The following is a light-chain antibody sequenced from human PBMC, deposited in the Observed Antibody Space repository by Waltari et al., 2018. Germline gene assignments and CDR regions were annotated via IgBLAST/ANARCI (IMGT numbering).Light chain of an antibody. CDR1: QSLTNIY. V-gene: IGKV3-20*01. J-gene: IGKJ4*01. CDR2: EIS. CDR3: QQYGRSPLT. Sequence: EIVLTQSPGTLSLSPGERATLSCRASQSLTNIYLAWYQQKSGQAPRLRMYEISRRATGTPDRFSGSGSGTDFTLTISRLEPEDFAVYYCQQYGRSPLTFGGGTKVEIK.